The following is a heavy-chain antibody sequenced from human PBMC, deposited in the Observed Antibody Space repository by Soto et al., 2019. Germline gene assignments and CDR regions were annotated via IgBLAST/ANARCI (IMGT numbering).Heavy chain of an antibody. CDR2: ISAYNVNT. V-gene: IGHV1-18*01. J-gene: IGHJ4*02. CDR3: ARASSWFVTGY. Sequence: ASMKVSRKASGYTFTTYGISWMRQAPGQGLEWMGWISAYNVNTNYAQKLQGRVTMTTDTSTSAAYMELSSLRSEDTAVYYCARASSWFVTGYWGQGTLVTVSS. D-gene: IGHD6-13*01. CDR1: GYTFTTYG.